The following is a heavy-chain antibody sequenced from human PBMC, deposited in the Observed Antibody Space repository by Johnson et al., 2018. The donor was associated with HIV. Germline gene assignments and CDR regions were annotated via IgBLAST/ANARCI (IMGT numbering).Heavy chain of an antibody. Sequence: QEQLEESGGGLVKPGGSLTVSCAGSGFTFSDYYVTWIRQAPGKGLEWVSYVSRSGTTHTYADSVRGRFTISRDNVKNLVYLQMNSLITEDTAVYYCARPAGKMILVVDDSFHIWGQGTMVTVSS. CDR2: VSRSGTTH. D-gene: IGHD2-21*01. V-gene: IGHV3-11*04. CDR3: ARPAGKMILVVDDSFHI. J-gene: IGHJ3*02. CDR1: GFTFSDYY.